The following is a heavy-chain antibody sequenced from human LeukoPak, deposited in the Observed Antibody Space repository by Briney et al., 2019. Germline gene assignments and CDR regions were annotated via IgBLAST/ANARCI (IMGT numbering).Heavy chain of an antibody. CDR2: IYHSGST. CDR3: ARGGKEGDY. D-gene: IGHD3-16*01. Sequence: SETLSLTCTVSGYSISTGYYWGWIRQPPGKGLEWIGSIYHSGSTYYNPSLKSRVTISVDTSKNQFSPKLSSVTAADTAVYYCARGGKEGDYWGQGTLVTVSS. J-gene: IGHJ4*02. CDR1: GYSISTGYY. V-gene: IGHV4-38-2*02.